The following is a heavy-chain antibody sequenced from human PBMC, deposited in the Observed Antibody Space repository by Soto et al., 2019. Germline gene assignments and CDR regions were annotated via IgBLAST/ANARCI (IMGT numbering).Heavy chain of an antibody. CDR3: ARTTTLENYLDY. CDR2: IYYTGSI. CDR1: GDSFSSYY. D-gene: IGHD2-15*01. J-gene: IGHJ4*02. V-gene: IGHV4-59*01. Sequence: SETLSLTCTVSGDSFSSYYWSWIRQPPGKGLEWIGYIYYTGSIIYNPSLKSRVTMSADMPKKQFSLQLSSVTTAETAIYYCARTTTLENYLDYWGRGTLVTVSS.